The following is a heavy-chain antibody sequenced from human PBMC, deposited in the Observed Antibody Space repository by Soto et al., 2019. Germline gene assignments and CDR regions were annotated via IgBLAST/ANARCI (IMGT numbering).Heavy chain of an antibody. V-gene: IGHV1-18*01. CDR1: GYTFTSSG. CDR3: ARESFGSSSCFLYYYYMEV. Sequence: ASVKVSCKASGYTFTSSGISCVRQAPGEGHEWMGWISAYNGNTSYAQKLQGRVTMTTDTSTSTAYMELRSLRSDDTAVYYCARESFGSSSCFLYYYYMEVLGKGASVTVSS. J-gene: IGHJ6*03. D-gene: IGHD6-13*01. CDR2: ISAYNGNT.